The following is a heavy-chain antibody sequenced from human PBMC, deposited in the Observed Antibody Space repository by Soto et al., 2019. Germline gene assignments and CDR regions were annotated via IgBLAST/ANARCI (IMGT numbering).Heavy chain of an antibody. D-gene: IGHD2-21*02. CDR1: GYTFTSYA. Sequence: ASVKVSCKASGYTFTSYAMHWVRQAPGQRLEWMGWINAGNGNTKYSQKFQGRVTITRDTSASTAYMELSSLRSEDTAVYYCARGPIVVVTDSIYWFDPWGQGTLVTVSS. CDR3: ARGPIVVVTDSIYWFDP. V-gene: IGHV1-3*01. CDR2: INAGNGNT. J-gene: IGHJ5*02.